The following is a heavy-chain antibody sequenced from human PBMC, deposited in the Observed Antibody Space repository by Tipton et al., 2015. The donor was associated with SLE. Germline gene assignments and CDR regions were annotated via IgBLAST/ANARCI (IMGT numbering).Heavy chain of an antibody. J-gene: IGHJ6*03. CDR1: GDSISSSTYY. CDR2: MYYSGYT. D-gene: IGHD1-26*01. Sequence: TLSLTCIVSGDSISSSTYYWGWIRQPPGKGLEWIGHMYYSGYTYYNPSLESRVTISVDTSKNHLSLKLSSVTAADTAVYYCAADLYSGAYLGYYYMDVWGRGTTVTVSS. CDR3: AADLYSGAYLGYYYMDV. V-gene: IGHV4-39*07.